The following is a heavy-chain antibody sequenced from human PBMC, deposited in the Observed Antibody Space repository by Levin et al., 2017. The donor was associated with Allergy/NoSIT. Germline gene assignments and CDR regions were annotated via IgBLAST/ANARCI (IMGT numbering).Heavy chain of an antibody. CDR3: ATIAAAPYWDF. Sequence: GGSLRLSCAASGFTFSGHWMSWVRQAPGKGLEWVANIKQDGSDKHYVDSVKGRFTISRDNAKNSLYLQMNSLRAEDTAVYYCATIAAAPYWDFWGQGTLVTVSS. J-gene: IGHJ4*02. D-gene: IGHD6-13*01. CDR2: IKQDGSDK. CDR1: GFTFSGHW. V-gene: IGHV3-7*01.